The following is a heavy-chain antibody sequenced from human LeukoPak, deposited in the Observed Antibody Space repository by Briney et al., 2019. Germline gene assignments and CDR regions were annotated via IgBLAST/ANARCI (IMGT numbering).Heavy chain of an antibody. CDR3: VRHDYDSSWGLDWFFDL. CDR1: GDSIRSYY. D-gene: IGHD3-16*01. Sequence: SETLSLTCTVSGDSIRSYYWSWIRQSPGKGLEWIAYIYYNGRTDYSPSLKSRVTISLDMSKNQFSLKVNSVTAADTAIYYCVRHDYDSSWGLDWFFDLWGRGTLVTVSS. J-gene: IGHJ2*01. V-gene: IGHV4-59*08. CDR2: IYYNGRT.